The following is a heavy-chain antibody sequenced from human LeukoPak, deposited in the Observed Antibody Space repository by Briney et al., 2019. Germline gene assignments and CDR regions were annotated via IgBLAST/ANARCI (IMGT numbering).Heavy chain of an antibody. J-gene: IGHJ3*02. Sequence: LGESLKISRKGSGYSFTSYWIGWVRQMPGKGLEWMGIIYPGDSDTRYSPSFQGQVTISADKSISTAYLQWSSLKASDTAMYYCARLPGDSSWWDDAFDIWGQGTMVTVSS. CDR3: ARLPGDSSWWDDAFDI. CDR1: GYSFTSYW. D-gene: IGHD6-13*01. V-gene: IGHV5-51*01. CDR2: IYPGDSDT.